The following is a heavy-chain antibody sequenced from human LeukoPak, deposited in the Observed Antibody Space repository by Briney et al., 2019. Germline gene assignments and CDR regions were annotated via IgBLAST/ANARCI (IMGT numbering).Heavy chain of an antibody. CDR3: AREAYYYDSSGMVDY. V-gene: IGHV4-39*06. CDR2: IYYSGST. J-gene: IGHJ4*02. D-gene: IGHD3-22*01. Sequence: NPSETLSLTCTVSGGSISSSSYYWGWIRQPPGKGLEWIGSIYYSGSTYYNPSLKSRVTISVDTSKNQFPLKLSSVTAADTAVYYCAREAYYYDSSGMVDYWGQGTLVTVSS. CDR1: GGSISSSSYY.